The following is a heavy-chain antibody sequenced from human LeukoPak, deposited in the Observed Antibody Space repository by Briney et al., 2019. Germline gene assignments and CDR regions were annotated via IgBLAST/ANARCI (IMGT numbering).Heavy chain of an antibody. CDR3: ARITMVRGAHDY. D-gene: IGHD3-10*01. CDR1: GYTFTSYG. CDR2: ISAYNGNT. Sequence: ASVPVSCKASGYTFTSYGISWVRQAPGQGLEWMGWISAYNGNTNYAQKLQGRVTMTTDTSTSTAYMELRSLRSDDTAVYYCARITMVRGAHDYWGQGTLVTVSS. V-gene: IGHV1-18*01. J-gene: IGHJ4*02.